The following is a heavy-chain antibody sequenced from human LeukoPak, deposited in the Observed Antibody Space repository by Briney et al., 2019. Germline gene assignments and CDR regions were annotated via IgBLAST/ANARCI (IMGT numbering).Heavy chain of an antibody. D-gene: IGHD3-3*01. J-gene: IGHJ4*02. V-gene: IGHV1-3*01. CDR1: GYTFTSCA. CDR3: ARWRGGTFTFDY. Sequence: VASVKVSCKASGYTFTSCALHWVRQAPGQRLEWMGWINAGNGNTEYSQKFQGRVTITRDTSASTAYMELSSLRSEDTAVYFCARWRGGTFTFDYWGQGTLVTVSS. CDR2: INAGNGNT.